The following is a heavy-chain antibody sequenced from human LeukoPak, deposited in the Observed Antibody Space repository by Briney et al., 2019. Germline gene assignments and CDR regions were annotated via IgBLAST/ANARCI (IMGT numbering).Heavy chain of an antibody. CDR3: AREEGYSYGPLGY. Sequence: PPETLSLTCTVSGGSISSGGYYWSWIRQHPGKGLEWIGYIYYSGSTYYNPSLKSRVTISVDTSKNQFSLKLSSVTAADTAVYYCAREEGYSYGPLGYWGQGTLVTVSS. J-gene: IGHJ4*02. V-gene: IGHV4-31*03. CDR2: IYYSGST. D-gene: IGHD5-18*01. CDR1: GGSISSGGYY.